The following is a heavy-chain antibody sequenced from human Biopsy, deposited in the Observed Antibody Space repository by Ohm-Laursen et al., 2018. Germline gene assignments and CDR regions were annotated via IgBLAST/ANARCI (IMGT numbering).Heavy chain of an antibody. J-gene: IGHJ4*02. CDR1: GFTFGDYY. CDR2: ISGSGVTK. Sequence: SLRLSCTASGFTFGDYYMSWIRQAPGKGPEWLSYISGSGVTKMYADSVKGRFTVSRDNAKNSLYLEMNNLTVEDTAVYYCATDGAGSYNENRGQGTLVSVSS. CDR3: ATDGAGSYNEN. V-gene: IGHV3-11*01. D-gene: IGHD3-10*01.